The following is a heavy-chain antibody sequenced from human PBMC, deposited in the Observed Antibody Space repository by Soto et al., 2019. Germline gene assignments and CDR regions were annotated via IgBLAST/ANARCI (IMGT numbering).Heavy chain of an antibody. CDR3: ARDRSVAILAFDY. CDR2: INTGNGNT. J-gene: IGHJ4*02. D-gene: IGHD5-12*01. Sequence: ASVKVSCKASGYTFTAYAIHWVRQAPGQRPQWMGWINTGNGNTKYSQKFQGRVTITRDTSASTAYMELSSLTSEDTAVYYCARDRSVAILAFDYWGQGSLVTVSS. CDR1: GYTFTAYA. V-gene: IGHV1-3*04.